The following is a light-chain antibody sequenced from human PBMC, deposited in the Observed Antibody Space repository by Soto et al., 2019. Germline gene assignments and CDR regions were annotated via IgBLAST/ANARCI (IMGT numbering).Light chain of an antibody. CDR1: SSDVGGYNY. CDR2: EVS. J-gene: IGLJ1*01. V-gene: IGLV2-8*01. Sequence: QSALTQPHSASGSPGQSVTISCTGTSSDVGGYNYVSWYQQHPGKAPKLMSYEVSKRPSGVPDRFSGSKSGNTASLTVSGLQAEDEADYYCSSYAGSNVYVFGTGTKLTVL. CDR3: SSYAGSNVYV.